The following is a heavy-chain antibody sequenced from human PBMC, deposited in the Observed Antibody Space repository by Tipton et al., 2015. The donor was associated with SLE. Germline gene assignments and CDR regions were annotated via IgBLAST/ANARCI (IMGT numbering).Heavy chain of an antibody. V-gene: IGHV3-11*04. CDR2: ISSNGKTI. D-gene: IGHD1-26*01. CDR1: GFSISDYY. Sequence: SLRLSCAASGFSISDYYMNWIRQAPGKGLEWVSYISSNGKTIYYGDSVQGRFTISRDNAKNSLFLQMNSLRAGDTAVYYCARARGVLGGSGWFFELWGRGTLVTVSS. J-gene: IGHJ2*01. CDR3: ARARGVLGGSGWFFEL.